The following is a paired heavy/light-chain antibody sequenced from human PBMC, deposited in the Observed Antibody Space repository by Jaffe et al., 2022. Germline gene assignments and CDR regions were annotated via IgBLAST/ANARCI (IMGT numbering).Light chain of an antibody. V-gene: IGKV1-39*01. CDR3: QQSYSTQFT. CDR1: QSISSY. J-gene: IGKJ3*01. CDR2: AAS. Sequence: DIQMTQSPSSLSASVGDRVTITCRASQSISSYLNWYQQKPGKAPKLLIYAASSLQSGVPSRFSGSGSGTDFTLTISSLQPEDFATYYCQQSYSTQFTFGPGTKVDIK.
Heavy chain of an antibody. CDR3: AKDLIVTYYDFWSGYPESYFDY. Sequence: EVQLLESGGGLVQPGGSLRLSCAASGFTFSSYAMSWVRQAPGKGLEWVSAISGSGGSTYYADSVKGRFTISRDNSKNTLYLQMNSLRAEDTAVYYCAKDLIVTYYDFWSGYPESYFDYWGQGTLVTVSS. CDR1: GFTFSSYA. V-gene: IGHV3-23*01. D-gene: IGHD3-3*01. J-gene: IGHJ4*02. CDR2: ISGSGGST.